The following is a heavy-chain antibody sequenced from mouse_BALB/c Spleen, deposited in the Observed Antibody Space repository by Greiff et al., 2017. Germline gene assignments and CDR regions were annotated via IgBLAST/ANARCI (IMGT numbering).Heavy chain of an antibody. J-gene: IGHJ2*01. Sequence: EVKLMESGGGLVKPGGSLKLSCAASGFAFSSYDMSWVRQTPEKRLEWVAYISSGGGSTYYPDTVKGRFTISRDNAKNTLYLQMSSLKSEDTAMYYCARLFTTATDYFDYWGQGTTLTVSS. CDR1: GFAFSSYD. CDR3: ARLFTTATDYFDY. CDR2: ISSGGGST. D-gene: IGHD1-2*01. V-gene: IGHV5-12-1*01.